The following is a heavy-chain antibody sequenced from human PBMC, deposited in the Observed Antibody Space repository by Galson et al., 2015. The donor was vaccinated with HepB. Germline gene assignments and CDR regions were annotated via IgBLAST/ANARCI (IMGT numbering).Heavy chain of an antibody. V-gene: IGHV1-18*01. Sequence: SVKVSCKASGYSFTSYGITWVRQAPGQGLEWMGWINPYNGNTNYPQKLQGRVTLTTDTSTSTAYMELRSLRSDDTAVDYCARDLGVGELPENWGQGTLVIVSS. D-gene: IGHD1-26*01. J-gene: IGHJ4*02. CDR3: ARDLGVGELPEN. CDR2: INPYNGNT. CDR1: GYSFTSYG.